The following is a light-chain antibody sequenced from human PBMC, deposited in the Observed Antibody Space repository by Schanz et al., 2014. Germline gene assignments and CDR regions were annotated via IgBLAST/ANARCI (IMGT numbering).Light chain of an antibody. CDR2: AAS. V-gene: IGKV1-9*01. CDR1: QGISSY. J-gene: IGKJ3*01. CDR3: QQYSSYVT. Sequence: IQLTQSPSSLSASVGDRVTITCRASQGISSYLAWYQQKPGKAPKLLIYAASTLQSGVTSRFSGSGSGTDFTLNISSLQPEEFATYYCQQYSSYVTFGPGTKVNLK.